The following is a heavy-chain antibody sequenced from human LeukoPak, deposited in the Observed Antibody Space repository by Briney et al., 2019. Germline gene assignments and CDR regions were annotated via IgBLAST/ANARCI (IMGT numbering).Heavy chain of an antibody. J-gene: IGHJ5*02. CDR1: GDTLSKFS. CDR3: STDLLARGITSFEP. Sequence: ASVKVSCKVSGDTLSKFSMHWVRQAPGKGLEWIGGFDPEYGETIYAQKFQSRVTMNEDTSTDTAYMELRSLRSDDTAVYYCSTDLLARGITSFEPWGQGTLVTVSS. V-gene: IGHV1-24*01. CDR2: FDPEYGET. D-gene: IGHD3-16*01.